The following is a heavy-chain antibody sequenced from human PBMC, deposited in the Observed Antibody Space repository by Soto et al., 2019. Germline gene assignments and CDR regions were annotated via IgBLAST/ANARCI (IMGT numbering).Heavy chain of an antibody. J-gene: IGHJ4*02. CDR3: ARRPHGDYGHSFDY. Sequence: SETLSLTCTVSGASISAYYWSWIRQPPGKGLEWIGYSGNTNYNPSLKSRVTISVDASKSQFSLKLSSVTAAETAVYYCARRPHGDYGHSFDYWGQGTLVTVSS. CDR1: GASISAYY. D-gene: IGHD4-17*01. CDR2: SGNT. V-gene: IGHV4-59*08.